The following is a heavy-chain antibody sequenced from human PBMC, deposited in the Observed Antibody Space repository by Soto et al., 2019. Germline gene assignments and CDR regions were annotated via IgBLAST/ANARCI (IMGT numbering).Heavy chain of an antibody. V-gene: IGHV1-18*01. CDR2: ISAYNGNT. Sequence: SVKVSCKASGYTFTSYGISWVRQAPGQGLEWMGWISAYNGNTNYAQTLQGRVTMTTDTSTSTAYMELRSLRYEDKAVYYCAREPTGLWGDDQLDYWGQGTLLTVSP. J-gene: IGHJ4*02. D-gene: IGHD5-18*01. CDR1: GYTFTSYG. CDR3: AREPTGLWGDDQLDY.